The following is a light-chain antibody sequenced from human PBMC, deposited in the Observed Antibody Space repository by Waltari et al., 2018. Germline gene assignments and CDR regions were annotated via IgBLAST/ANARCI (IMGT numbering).Light chain of an antibody. Sequence: SALTQPDSVSGSPGQSITIACSVISSDSGAYEYVSWYQQHPGKAPKVIIYDVINRPSGVSDRFSGSKSGSSASLLISGLQAEDEADYYCSSFTSSTTGIFGGGTKLTV. V-gene: IGLV2-14*03. CDR1: SSDSGAYEY. CDR2: DVI. CDR3: SSFTSSTTGI. J-gene: IGLJ2*01.